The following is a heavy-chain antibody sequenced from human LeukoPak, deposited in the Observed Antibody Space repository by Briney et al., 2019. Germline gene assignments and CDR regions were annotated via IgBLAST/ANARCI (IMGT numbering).Heavy chain of an antibody. Sequence: GGSLRLSCTASGFTFTSYGMSWVRQAPGKGLEWVSVIYSGGSTYYADSVKGRFTISRDNSKNTLYLQMNSLRAEDTAVYYCARVGLYGGNWFDPWGQGTLVTVSS. CDR2: IYSGGST. V-gene: IGHV3-66*01. CDR1: GFTFTSYG. J-gene: IGHJ5*02. CDR3: ARVGLYGGNWFDP. D-gene: IGHD4/OR15-4a*01.